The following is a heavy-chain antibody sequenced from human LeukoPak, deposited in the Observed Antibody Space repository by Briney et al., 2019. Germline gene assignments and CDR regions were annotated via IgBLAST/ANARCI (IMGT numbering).Heavy chain of an antibody. V-gene: IGHV3-66*02. CDR2: IYSGGST. CDR3: ARDKGWALGMDV. Sequence: GGSLRLSCAASGFTVSSNYMSWVRQAPGKGLEWASVIYSGGSTYYADSVKGRFTISRDNSKNTLYLQMNSLRAEDTAVYYCARDKGWALGMDVWGQGTTVTVSS. J-gene: IGHJ6*02. D-gene: IGHD6-19*01. CDR1: GFTVSSNY.